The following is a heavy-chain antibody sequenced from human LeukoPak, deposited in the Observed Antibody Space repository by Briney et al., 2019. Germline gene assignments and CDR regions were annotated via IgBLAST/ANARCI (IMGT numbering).Heavy chain of an antibody. Sequence: GGSLRLSCAASGFTFSSYSMNWVRQAPGKGLEWVSSISSSSCYIYYADSVKGRFTISRDNAKNSLYLQMNSLRAEDTAVYYCARAHLYCTNGVCYTYYFDYWGQGTLVTVSS. J-gene: IGHJ4*02. V-gene: IGHV3-21*01. CDR2: ISSSSCYI. CDR3: ARAHLYCTNGVCYTYYFDY. CDR1: GFTFSSYS. D-gene: IGHD2-8*01.